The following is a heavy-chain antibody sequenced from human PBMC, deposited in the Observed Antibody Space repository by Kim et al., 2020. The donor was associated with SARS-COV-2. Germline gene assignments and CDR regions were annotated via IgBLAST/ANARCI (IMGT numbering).Heavy chain of an antibody. D-gene: IGHD2-2*02. CDR3: ARDGYCSSTSCYISYYYYGMDV. V-gene: IGHV3-48*02. Sequence: GGSLRLSCAASGFTFSSYSMNWVRQAPGKGLEWVSYISSSSSTIYYADSVKGRFTISRDNAKNSLYLQMNSLRDEDTAVYYCARDGYCSSTSCYISYYYYGMDVWGQGTTVTVSS. CDR1: GFTFSSYS. J-gene: IGHJ6*02. CDR2: ISSSSSTI.